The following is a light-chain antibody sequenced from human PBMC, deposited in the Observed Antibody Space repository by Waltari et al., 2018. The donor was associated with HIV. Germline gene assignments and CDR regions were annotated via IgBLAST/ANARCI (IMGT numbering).Light chain of an antibody. CDR2: EDN. V-gene: IGLV6-57*01. J-gene: IGLJ2*01. CDR1: SGSIASNY. Sequence: FMLTQPHSVSESPGKTVTISCTRSSGSIASNYVQWYQQRPGSSPTTVISEDNQRPSGVPDRFSGSIDSSSNSASLTISGLKTEDEADYYCQSYDSSNPVVFGGGTKLTVL. CDR3: QSYDSSNPVV.